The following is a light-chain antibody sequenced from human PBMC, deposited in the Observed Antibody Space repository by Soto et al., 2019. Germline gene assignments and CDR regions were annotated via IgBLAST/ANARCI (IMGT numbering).Light chain of an antibody. Sequence: QSVLTQPPSASGTPGQRITISCSGSSSNIGSHSVNWYQQLPGTAPKLLIYRSSQRPSGVPDRFSGSKSGTSASLAISGLQSGDEADYYCQSYDSSLRGYVFGTGTKLTVL. CDR3: QSYDSSLRGYV. J-gene: IGLJ1*01. CDR2: RSS. CDR1: SSNIGSHS. V-gene: IGLV1-44*01.